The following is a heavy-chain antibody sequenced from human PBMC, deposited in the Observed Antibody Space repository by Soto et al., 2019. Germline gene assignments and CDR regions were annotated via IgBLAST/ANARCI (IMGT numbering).Heavy chain of an antibody. CDR3: ARHSYYSNPLRFDP. D-gene: IGHD4-4*01. CDR2: IHYSGST. CDR1: GGSITGYY. Sequence: SETLSLTCTVSGGSITGYYWSWIRQPPGKGPEWIGNIHYSGSTNYNPSLKSRVTISVDTSKNQFSLRLSSVTVAETAVYYCARHSYYSNPLRFDPWGQGTLVTVSS. J-gene: IGHJ5*02. V-gene: IGHV4-59*08.